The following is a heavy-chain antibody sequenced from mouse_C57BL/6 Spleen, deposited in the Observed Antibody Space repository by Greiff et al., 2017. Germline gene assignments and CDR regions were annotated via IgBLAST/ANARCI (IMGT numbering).Heavy chain of an antibody. J-gene: IGHJ2*01. Sequence: EVQGVESGAELVRPGASVKLSCTASGFNIKDDYMHWVKQRPEQGLEWIGWIDPENGDTEYASKFQGKATITADTSSNTAYLQLSSLTSEDTAVYYCTSRTGTFDYWGQGTTLTVSS. D-gene: IGHD4-1*01. CDR3: TSRTGTFDY. CDR1: GFNIKDDY. V-gene: IGHV14-4*01. CDR2: IDPENGDT.